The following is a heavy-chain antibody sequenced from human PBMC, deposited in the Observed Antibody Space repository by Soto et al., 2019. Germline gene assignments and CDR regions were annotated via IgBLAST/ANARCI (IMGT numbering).Heavy chain of an antibody. J-gene: IGHJ4*02. CDR3: ARSEPSGIAAAGDALYYFDY. Sequence: GASVKVSCKASGYTFTGYYMHWVRQAPGQGLEWMGWINPNSGGTNYAQKFQGWVTMTRDTSISTAYMELSRLRSDDTAVYYCARSEPSGIAAAGDALYYFDYWGQGPLVTASS. V-gene: IGHV1-2*04. CDR1: GYTFTGYY. CDR2: INPNSGGT. D-gene: IGHD6-13*01.